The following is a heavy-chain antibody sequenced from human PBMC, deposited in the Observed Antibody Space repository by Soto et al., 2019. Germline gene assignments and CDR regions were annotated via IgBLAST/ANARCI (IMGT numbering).Heavy chain of an antibody. J-gene: IGHJ6*02. Sequence: SETLSLTCTVSGGSISSYYWSWIRQPAGKGLEWIGRIYTSGSTNYNPSLKSRVTMSVDTSKNQFSLKLSSVTAADTAVYYCARDGLYIAAAQTEYYYYYGMDVWGQGTTVTSP. CDR2: IYTSGST. D-gene: IGHD6-13*01. CDR3: ARDGLYIAAAQTEYYYYYGMDV. V-gene: IGHV4-4*07. CDR1: GGSISSYY.